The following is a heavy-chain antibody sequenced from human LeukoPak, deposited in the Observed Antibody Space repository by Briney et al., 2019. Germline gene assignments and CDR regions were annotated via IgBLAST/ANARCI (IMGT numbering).Heavy chain of an antibody. J-gene: IGHJ4*02. V-gene: IGHV1-18*01. CDR1: GYTFTGYG. D-gene: IGHD5-12*01. CDR3: ARDRRGYSGDDKMDY. CDR2: ISAYNGNT. Sequence: ASVKVSCKASGYTFTGYGISWVRQAPGQGLEWMGWISAYNGNTNYAQKLQGRVTMTTDTSTSTAYMELRSLRSDDTAVYYCARDRRGYSGDDKMDYWGQGTLVTVSS.